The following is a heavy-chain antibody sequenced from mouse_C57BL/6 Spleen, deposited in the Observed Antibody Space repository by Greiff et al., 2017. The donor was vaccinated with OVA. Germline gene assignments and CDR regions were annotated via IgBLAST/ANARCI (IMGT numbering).Heavy chain of an antibody. Sequence: QVQLQQSGAELVRPGASVKLSCKASGYTFTDYYINWVKQRPGQGLEWIARIYPGSGNTYYNEKFKGKATLTAEKSSSTAYMQLSSLTSEDSAVYFCARGPTVAYYFDDWGQGTTLTVSS. V-gene: IGHV1-76*01. J-gene: IGHJ2*01. D-gene: IGHD1-1*01. CDR1: GYTFTDYY. CDR3: ARGPTVAYYFDD. CDR2: IYPGSGNT.